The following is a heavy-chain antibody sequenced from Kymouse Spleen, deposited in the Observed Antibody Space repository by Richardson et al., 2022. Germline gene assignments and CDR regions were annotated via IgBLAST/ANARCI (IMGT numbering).Heavy chain of an antibody. CDR2: IYYSGST. D-gene: IGHD5-18,IGHD5-18*01. J-gene: IGHJ5*02. CDR3: ARDRQPHNWFDP. Sequence: QVQLQESGPGLVKPSETLSLTCTVSGGSVSSGSYYWSWIRQPPGKGLEWIGYIYYSGSTNYNPSLKSRVTISVDTSKNQFSLKLSSVTAADTAVYYCARDRQPHNWFDPWGQGTLVTVSS. CDR1: GGSVSSGSYY. V-gene: IGHV4-61*01.